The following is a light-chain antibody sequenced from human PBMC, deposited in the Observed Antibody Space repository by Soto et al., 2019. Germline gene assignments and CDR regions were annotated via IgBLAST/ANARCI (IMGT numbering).Light chain of an antibody. CDR3: QQYGSSRWT. V-gene: IGKV3-20*01. Sequence: EIVLTQSPGTLSLSPGERATLSCRANQSVSSSYLAWYQQNRGQAPRLLIYGASSRAPGIPDRFGGSGSGTDFTLTISRLEPEDFAVYYCQQYGSSRWTFGQGTKVEIK. CDR2: GAS. CDR1: QSVSSSY. J-gene: IGKJ1*01.